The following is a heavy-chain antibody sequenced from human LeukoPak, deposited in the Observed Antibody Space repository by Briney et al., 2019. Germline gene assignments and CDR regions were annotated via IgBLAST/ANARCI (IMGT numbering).Heavy chain of an antibody. Sequence: PGRSLRLSCAASGFTFSDYWMSWVRQAPGKGLEWVADINQDESEKNHVDSVRGRFTISRDNAENSLHLQMNSLRAEDTAIYYCARESRPEGRLIDIDFWGQGTLVTVSS. J-gene: IGHJ4*02. CDR3: ARESRPEGRLIDIDF. CDR1: GFTFSDYW. CDR2: INQDESEK. V-gene: IGHV3-7*01. D-gene: IGHD1-1*01.